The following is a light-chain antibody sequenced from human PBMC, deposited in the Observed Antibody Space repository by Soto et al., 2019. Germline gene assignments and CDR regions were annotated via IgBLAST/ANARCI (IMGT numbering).Light chain of an antibody. V-gene: IGLV2-11*01. CDR3: CSYAGSYTVV. CDR2: DVS. CDR1: SSDVGDYNF. Sequence: QSALTQPRSVSGSPGQSVTISCTGTSSDVGDYNFVSWYQQHPGKAPKVMIYDVSKRPSGVPDRFSGSKSGNTASLTISWLQAEDEADYFCCSYAGSYTVVFGGGTKVTVL. J-gene: IGLJ2*01.